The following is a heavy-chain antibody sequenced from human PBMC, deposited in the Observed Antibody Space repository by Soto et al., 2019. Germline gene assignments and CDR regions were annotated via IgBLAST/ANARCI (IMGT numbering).Heavy chain of an antibody. Sequence: GASVKVSCKASGGTFSSYAISWVRQAPGQGLEWMGGIIPIFGTANYAQKFQGRVTITADESTSTAYMELSSLRSEDTAVYYCARSDYGGNWVGGQETLVTVPS. D-gene: IGHD4-17*01. J-gene: IGHJ4*02. V-gene: IGHV1-69*13. CDR1: GGTFSSYA. CDR3: ARSDYGGNWV. CDR2: IIPIFGTA.